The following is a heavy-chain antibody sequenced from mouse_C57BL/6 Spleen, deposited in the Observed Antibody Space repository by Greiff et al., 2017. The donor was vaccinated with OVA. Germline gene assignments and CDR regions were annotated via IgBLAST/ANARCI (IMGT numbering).Heavy chain of an antibody. CDR2: INPNYGTT. J-gene: IGHJ2*01. V-gene: IGHV1-39*01. CDR3: ARFTLLGSSLPYFDY. CDR1: GYSFTDYN. Sequence: SGPELVKPGASVKISCKASGYSFTDYNMNWVKQSNGKSLEWIGVINPNYGTTSYNQKFKGKATLTVDQSSSTAYMQLNSLTSEVSAVYYCARFTLLGSSLPYFDYWGQGTTLTVSS. D-gene: IGHD1-1*01.